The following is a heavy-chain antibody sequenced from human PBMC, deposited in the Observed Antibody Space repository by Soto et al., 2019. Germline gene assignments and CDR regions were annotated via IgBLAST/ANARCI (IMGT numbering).Heavy chain of an antibody. J-gene: IGHJ4*02. CDR1: GFTFSSYS. D-gene: IGHD2-21*02. CDR2: ISSSSSTM. V-gene: IGHV3-48*02. CDR3: ARVKFDGGNFLFDY. Sequence: GGSLRLSCAASGFTFSSYSMNWVRHAPGKGLEWVSYISSSSSTMYYADSVKGRFTISRDNAKNSLFLHMNSLRDEDTAVYYCARVKFDGGNFLFDYWGQGTLVTVSS.